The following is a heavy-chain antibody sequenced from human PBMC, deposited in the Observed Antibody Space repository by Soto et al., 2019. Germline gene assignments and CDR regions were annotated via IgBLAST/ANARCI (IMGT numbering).Heavy chain of an antibody. Sequence: SGKVSCKASGGTFSSYAISWVRQAPGQGLEWMGGIIPIFGTANYAQKFQGRVTITADESTSTAYMELSSLRSEDTAVYYCARPSGIAARMHAFDIWGQGTMVTVSS. CDR2: IIPIFGTA. V-gene: IGHV1-69*13. J-gene: IGHJ3*02. CDR3: ARPSGIAARMHAFDI. D-gene: IGHD6-6*01. CDR1: GGTFSSYA.